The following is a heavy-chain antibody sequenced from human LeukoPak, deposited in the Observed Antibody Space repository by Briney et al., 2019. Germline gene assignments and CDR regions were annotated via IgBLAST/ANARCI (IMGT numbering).Heavy chain of an antibody. CDR2: MNPNSGNT. CDR3: ARAVRGIVVVPAASIGRDYYYYMDV. D-gene: IGHD2-2*01. V-gene: IGHV1-8*01. Sequence: ASVKVSCKASGYTFTSYDINWVRQATGQGLEWLGWMNPNSGNTGYAQKFQGRVTITRHTSISTAYMELSSLRSDDTAVYYCARAVRGIVVVPAASIGRDYYYYMDVWGKGTTVTVSS. CDR1: GYTFTSYD. J-gene: IGHJ6*03.